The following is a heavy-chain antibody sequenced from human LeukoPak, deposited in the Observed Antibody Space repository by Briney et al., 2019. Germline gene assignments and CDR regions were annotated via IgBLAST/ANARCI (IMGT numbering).Heavy chain of an antibody. CDR2: IYYSGSA. CDR3: ARPDSSGWFVFDY. Sequence: PSETLSLTCTVSGGSISSSSYYWGWIRQPPGKGLEWIGSIYYSGSAYYTPSLKSRVTISVDTSKNQFSLKLSSVTAADTAVYYCARPDSSGWFVFDYWGQGTLVTVSS. D-gene: IGHD6-19*01. V-gene: IGHV4-39*01. J-gene: IGHJ4*02. CDR1: GGSISSSSYY.